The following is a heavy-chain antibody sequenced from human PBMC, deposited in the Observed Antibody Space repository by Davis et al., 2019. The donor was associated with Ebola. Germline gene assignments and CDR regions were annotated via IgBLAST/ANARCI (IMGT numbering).Heavy chain of an antibody. CDR2: IYPGDSDT. D-gene: IGHD2-21*02. J-gene: IGHJ6*02. Sequence: GESLKISCKGSGYSFTSYWIGWVRQMPGKGLEWMGIIYPGDSDTRYSPSFQGQVTISADKSISTAYLQWSSLKASDTAMYYCARQYCGGDCYSTYYYYGMDVWGQGTTVTVS. V-gene: IGHV5-51*01. CDR3: ARQYCGGDCYSTYYYYGMDV. CDR1: GYSFTSYW.